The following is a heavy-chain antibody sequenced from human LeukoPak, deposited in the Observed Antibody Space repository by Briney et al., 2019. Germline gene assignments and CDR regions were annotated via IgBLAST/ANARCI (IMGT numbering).Heavy chain of an antibody. CDR1: GGSISSGDYY. CDR2: IYYSGST. Sequence: TSETLSLTCTVSGGSISSGDYYWSWIRQHPGKGLEWIGYIYYSGSTYYNPSLKSRVTISVDTSKNQFSLKLSSVTAADTAVYYCARYQYDFWSGFWFDPWGQGTLVTVSS. J-gene: IGHJ5*02. D-gene: IGHD3-3*01. V-gene: IGHV4-31*03. CDR3: ARYQYDFWSGFWFDP.